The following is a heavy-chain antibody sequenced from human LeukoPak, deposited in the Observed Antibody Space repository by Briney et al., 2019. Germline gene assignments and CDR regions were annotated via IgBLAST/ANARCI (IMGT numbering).Heavy chain of an antibody. CDR1: GFTFSSYG. CDR2: ISYDGSKK. Sequence: GGSLRLSCAASGFTFSSYGMHWVRQAPGKGLEWVAVISYDGSKKFYADSVKGRFTISRDNSKNTLYLQMNSLRAEDTAVYYCAKEEEVSPGPDYWGQGTLVTVSS. V-gene: IGHV3-30*18. D-gene: IGHD1-14*01. CDR3: AKEEEVSPGPDY. J-gene: IGHJ4*02.